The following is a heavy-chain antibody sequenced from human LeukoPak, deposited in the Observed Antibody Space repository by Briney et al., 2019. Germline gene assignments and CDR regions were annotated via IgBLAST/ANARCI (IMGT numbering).Heavy chain of an antibody. D-gene: IGHD3-22*01. V-gene: IGHV3-7*01. CDR1: GFVVSSNY. CDR2: IKQDGSEK. Sequence: GGSLRLSCAASGFVVSSNYMSWVRQAPGKGLEWVANIKQDGSEKYYVDSVKGRFTISRDNAKNSLYLQMNSLRAEDTAVYYCAREVYSSGYLAYFDYWGQGTLVTVSS. J-gene: IGHJ4*02. CDR3: AREVYSSGYLAYFDY.